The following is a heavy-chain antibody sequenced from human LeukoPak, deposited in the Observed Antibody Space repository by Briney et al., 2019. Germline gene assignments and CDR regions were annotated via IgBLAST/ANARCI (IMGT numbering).Heavy chain of an antibody. J-gene: IGHJ4*02. V-gene: IGHV4-59*11. CDR3: ASYSSSVTY. Sequence: PSETLSLTCTVSGGSIGSHYWSWIRQPPGEGLEWIGYIYYSGSTNYNPSLKSRVTISVDTSKNQFSLKLSSVTAADTAVYYCASYSSSVTYWGQGTLVTVSS. D-gene: IGHD6-6*01. CDR1: GGSIGSHY. CDR2: IYYSGST.